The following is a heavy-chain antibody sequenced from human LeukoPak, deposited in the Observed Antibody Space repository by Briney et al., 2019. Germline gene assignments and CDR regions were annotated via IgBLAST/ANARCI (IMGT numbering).Heavy chain of an antibody. J-gene: IGHJ4*02. CDR2: ISAYNGNT. CDR1: GYTFTSYG. V-gene: IGHV1-18*01. Sequence: GASVKVSCKASGYTFTSYGISWVRQAPGQGLEWMGWISAYNGNTNYAQKLQGRVTMTTDTSTSTAYMELRSLRSDDTAVYYCAIDYGSGSYYTPLDYWGQGTLVTVSS. D-gene: IGHD3-10*01. CDR3: AIDYGSGSYYTPLDY.